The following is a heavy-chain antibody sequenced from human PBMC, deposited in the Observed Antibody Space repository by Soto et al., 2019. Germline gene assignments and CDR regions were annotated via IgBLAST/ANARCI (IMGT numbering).Heavy chain of an antibody. J-gene: IGHJ6*02. CDR3: ARSSDSSGNYYYGLDV. V-gene: IGHV5-51*01. D-gene: IGHD6-19*01. CDR1: GKAITSFW. CDR2: IYPGDSDA. Sequence: PGESLKISGKISGKAITSFWVVWVRQMPGRGLEWMGNIYPGDSDARYSPSFQGQVTISADKSISTAHLQWSSLKASDTAIYYCARSSDSSGNYYYGLDVWGQGTTVTVSS.